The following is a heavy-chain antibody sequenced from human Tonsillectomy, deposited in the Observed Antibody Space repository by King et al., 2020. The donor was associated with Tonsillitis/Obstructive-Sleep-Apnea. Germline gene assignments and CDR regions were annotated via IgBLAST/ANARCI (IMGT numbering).Heavy chain of an antibody. J-gene: IGHJ4*02. CDR1: GFTFSSYA. Sequence: QLVQSGGGLVQPGGSLRLSCAASGFTFSSYAMIGVRQAPGKGLQWFSATGASGATTYYADSVRGRFTIYRDNSKNTLYLQMNSLGAEDTAVYYCAKLPVTSSTGYWGQGTLATVSS. V-gene: IGHV3-23*04. CDR2: TGASGATT. CDR3: AKLPVTSSTGY. D-gene: IGHD4-17*01.